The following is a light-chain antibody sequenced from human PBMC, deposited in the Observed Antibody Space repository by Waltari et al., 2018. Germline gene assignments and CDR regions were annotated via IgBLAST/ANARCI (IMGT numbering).Light chain of an antibody. CDR2: DGN. CDR1: SSDVGSHDL. Sequence: QSALTQPASVSASPGQSITISCTGTSSDVGSHDLLSWYQQFPGKAPKLIIYDGNKRPSRVSNRFSGFQSGNTATLTISGLQAEDEADYYCCSDEGDNTWVFGGGTKVTVL. CDR3: CSDEGDNTWV. V-gene: IGLV2-23*01. J-gene: IGLJ3*02.